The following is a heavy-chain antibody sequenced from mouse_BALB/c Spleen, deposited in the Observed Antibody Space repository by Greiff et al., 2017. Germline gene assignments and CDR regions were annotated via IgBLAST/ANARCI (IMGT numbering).Heavy chain of an antibody. D-gene: IGHD2-3*01. Sequence: EVQLQESGPGLVKPSQSLSLTCTVTGYSITSDYAWNWIRQFPGNKLEWMGYISYSGSTSYNPSLKSRISITRDTSKNQFFLQLNSVTTEDTATYYCARGDGYYGYFDVWGAGTTVTVSS. CDR3: ARGDGYYGYFDV. CDR1: GYSITSDYA. V-gene: IGHV3-2*02. CDR2: ISYSGST. J-gene: IGHJ1*01.